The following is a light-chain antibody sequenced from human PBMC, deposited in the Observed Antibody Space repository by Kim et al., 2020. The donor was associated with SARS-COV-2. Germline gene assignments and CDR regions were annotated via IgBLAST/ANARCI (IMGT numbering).Light chain of an antibody. J-gene: IGKJ1*01. CDR1: QSVGSSY. Sequence: EIVLAQSPGTLSLSPGERATLSCRASQSVGSSYLAWYQQKPGQAPRLLIYGASTRATGIPDRFSGSGSGTDFTLTIRRLEPEDFAVYYCQQYGSSPGTFGKGTKVDIK. CDR3: QQYGSSPGT. CDR2: GAS. V-gene: IGKV3-20*01.